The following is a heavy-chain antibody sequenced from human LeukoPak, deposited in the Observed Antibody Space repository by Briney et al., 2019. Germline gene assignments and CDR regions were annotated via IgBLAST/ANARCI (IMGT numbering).Heavy chain of an antibody. D-gene: IGHD1-26*01. CDR1: GGSISYYY. V-gene: IGHV4-59*01. CDR3: AREVGATYFDY. CDR2: IYYSGST. Sequence: SETLSLTCTVSGGSISYYYWSWIRQPPGKGLEWIGYIYYSGSTNYNPSLKSRVTISVDTSKNQFSLNLTSVTTADTAVYYCAREVGATYFDYWGQGTLVTVSS. J-gene: IGHJ4*02.